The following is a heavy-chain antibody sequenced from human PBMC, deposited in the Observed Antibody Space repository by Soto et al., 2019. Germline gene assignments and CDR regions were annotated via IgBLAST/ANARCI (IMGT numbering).Heavy chain of an antibody. CDR1: GGSFSGYY. CDR2: INHSGST. Sequence: SETLSLTCAVYGGSFSGYYWSWIRQPPGKGLEWIGEINHSGSTNYNPSLKSRVTISVDTSKNQFSLKLSSVTAADTAVYYCARKITIFGVAHYYMDVWGKGTTVT. D-gene: IGHD3-3*01. V-gene: IGHV4-34*01. CDR3: ARKITIFGVAHYYMDV. J-gene: IGHJ6*03.